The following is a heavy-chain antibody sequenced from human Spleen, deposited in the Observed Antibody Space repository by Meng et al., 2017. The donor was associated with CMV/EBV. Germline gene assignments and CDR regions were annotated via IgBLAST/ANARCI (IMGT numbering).Heavy chain of an antibody. CDR3: AKQDWNDVPDY. CDR2: IFPADSET. Sequence: YWSWIRQQPGKGLEWMGIIFPADSETRYNPSFQGQVTISVDKSISTAYLQWNSLKASDTAMYYCAKQDWNDVPDYWGQGTLVTVSS. CDR1: YW. V-gene: IGHV5-51*01. D-gene: IGHD1-1*01. J-gene: IGHJ4*02.